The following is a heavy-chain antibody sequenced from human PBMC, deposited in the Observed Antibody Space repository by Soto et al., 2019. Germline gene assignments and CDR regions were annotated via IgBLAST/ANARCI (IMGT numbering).Heavy chain of an antibody. CDR3: ARDIAPGLVAARKRLAYGMDV. CDR2: IYTSGST. J-gene: IGHJ6*02. Sequence: QVQLQESGPGLVKPSETLSLTCTVSGGSISSYYWSWIRQPAGKGLEWIGRIYTSGSTNYNPSLTSRVTMSVATSKNQFSLKLSSVTAADTAVYYCARDIAPGLVAARKRLAYGMDVWGQGTTVTVSS. D-gene: IGHD6-6*01. V-gene: IGHV4-4*07. CDR1: GGSISSYY.